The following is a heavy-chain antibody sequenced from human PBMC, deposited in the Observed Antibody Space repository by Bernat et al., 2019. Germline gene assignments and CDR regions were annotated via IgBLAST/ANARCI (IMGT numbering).Heavy chain of an antibody. CDR1: GFTFSNAW. D-gene: IGHD5-12*01. CDR2: IKSKTDGGTT. Sequence: EVQLVESGGGLVKPGGSLRLSCAGSGFTFSNAWMSWVRQAPGKGLEWVGRIKSKTDGGTTDYAAPVKGRFTISRDDSKNTLYLQMNSLKTEDTAVYYCTPSIVATIGSDYWGQGTLVTVSS. J-gene: IGHJ4*02. V-gene: IGHV3-15*01. CDR3: TPSIVATIGSDY.